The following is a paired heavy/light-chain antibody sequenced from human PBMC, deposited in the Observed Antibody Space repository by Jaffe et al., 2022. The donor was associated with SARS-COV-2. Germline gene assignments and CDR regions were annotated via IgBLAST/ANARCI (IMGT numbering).Light chain of an antibody. Sequence: QSALTQPRSVSGSPGQSVTISCTGTSSTTGAYNYVSWYQQYPGKAPKVMIYDVSKRPSGVPDRFSGSKSGNTASLTISGLQAEDEADYYCCSYAGSYTSWVFGGGTKLTVL. CDR3: CSYAGSYTSWV. CDR2: DVS. CDR1: SSTTGAYNY. J-gene: IGLJ3*02. V-gene: IGLV2-11*01.
Heavy chain of an antibody. CDR1: GEPFSDFY. Sequence: QVQLQQWGAGLLKPSETLSLTCAVSGEPFSDFYWSWIRQPPGKGLEWIGEINHSGITNYNPSLRSRITISVDTSENQFSLKLTSVTAADTAVYYCARGMKHFDDNSGYHYDHWYFDLWGRGTLVTVSS. D-gene: IGHD3-22*01. J-gene: IGHJ2*01. CDR2: INHSGIT. V-gene: IGHV4-34*01. CDR3: ARGMKHFDDNSGYHYDHWYFDL.